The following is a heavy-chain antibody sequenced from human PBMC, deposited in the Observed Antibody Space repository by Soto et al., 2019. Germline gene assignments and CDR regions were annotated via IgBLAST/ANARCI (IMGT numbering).Heavy chain of an antibody. V-gene: IGHV1-18*01. CDR3: ARKEVGAARRSPDYYYYGMDV. Sequence: GASVKVSCKASGYTFTSYGISWVRQAPLQGLEWMGWISAYNGNTNYAQKLQGRVTMTTDKSTRTAYMELRSLRSDDTAVYYCARKEVGAARRSPDYYYYGMDVWGQGTTVTVSS. D-gene: IGHD6-6*01. CDR2: ISAYNGNT. CDR1: GYTFTSYG. J-gene: IGHJ6*02.